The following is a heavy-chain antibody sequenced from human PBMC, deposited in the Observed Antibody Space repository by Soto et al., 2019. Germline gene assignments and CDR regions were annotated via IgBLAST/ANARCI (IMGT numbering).Heavy chain of an antibody. CDR3: ARKTDSIPSGGDV. CDR1: GFAVRHNY. D-gene: IGHD3-10*01. Sequence: EVQLVESGGGLVQPGGSLRLSCTASGFAVRHNYMTWVRQAPGKGLEWVSLIYSGGDTAYADSVKGRFTISRNTAQNTLYLQMNSLRAEDTAVYYCARKTDSIPSGGDVWGKGTAVTVSS. V-gene: IGHV3-53*04. CDR2: IYSGGDT. J-gene: IGHJ6*04.